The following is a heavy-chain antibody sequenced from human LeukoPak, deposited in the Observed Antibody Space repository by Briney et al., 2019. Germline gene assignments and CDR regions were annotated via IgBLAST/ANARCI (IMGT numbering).Heavy chain of an antibody. CDR1: GGSFSGYY. J-gene: IGHJ4*02. CDR2: INHSGST. CDR3: ARVCDDYVWGSYRTFDY. V-gene: IGHV4-34*01. Sequence: SETLSLTCAVYGGSFSGYYWSWIRQPPGKGLEWIGEINHSGSTYYNPSLKSRVTISVDKSKNQFSLKLSSVTAADTAVYYCARVCDDYVWGSYRTFDYWGQGTLVTVSS. D-gene: IGHD3-16*02.